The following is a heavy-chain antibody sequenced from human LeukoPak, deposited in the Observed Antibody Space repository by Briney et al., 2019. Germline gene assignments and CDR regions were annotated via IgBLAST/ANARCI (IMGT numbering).Heavy chain of an antibody. Sequence: SVKVSCKASGGTFSSYAISWVRQAPGQGLEWMGGIIPIFGTANHAQKLQGRVTITADESTSTAYMELSGLRSEDTAVYYCARDAGNYYDSSGYYPFDYWGQGTLVTVSS. J-gene: IGHJ4*02. CDR3: ARDAGNYYDSSGYYPFDY. CDR2: IIPIFGTA. D-gene: IGHD3-22*01. V-gene: IGHV1-69*13. CDR1: GGTFSSYA.